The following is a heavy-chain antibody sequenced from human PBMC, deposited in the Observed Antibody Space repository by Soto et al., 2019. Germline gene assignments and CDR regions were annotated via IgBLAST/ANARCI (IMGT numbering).Heavy chain of an antibody. CDR1: GFTFSGSA. CDR2: IRSKANSYAT. V-gene: IGHV3-73*01. Sequence: EVQLVESGGGLVQPGGSLKLSCAASGFTFSGSAMHWVRQASGKGLEWVARIRSKANSYATAYAASVKGRFTISRDDSKNKAYLQMNSLKTEDTAVYYCTRQGGVGGWSYYFYGMDVWGQGTPVTVS. D-gene: IGHD6-19*01. J-gene: IGHJ6*02. CDR3: TRQGGVGGWSYYFYGMDV.